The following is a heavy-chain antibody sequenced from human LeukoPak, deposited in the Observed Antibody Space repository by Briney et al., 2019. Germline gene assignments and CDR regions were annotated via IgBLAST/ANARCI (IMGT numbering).Heavy chain of an antibody. CDR3: ARKSNRVPYYYDSSGLLFDY. D-gene: IGHD3-22*01. CDR2: ISSHSNTV. CDR1: EFTFSSYS. V-gene: IGHV3-48*04. J-gene: IGHJ4*02. Sequence: GGSLRLSCAASEFTFSSYSMNWVRQAPGKGLEWVSYISSHSNTVYYAHSVKGRFTIFRDNAKNSLSLQMNSLRAEDTAVYYCARKSNRVPYYYDSSGLLFDYWGQGTLVTVSS.